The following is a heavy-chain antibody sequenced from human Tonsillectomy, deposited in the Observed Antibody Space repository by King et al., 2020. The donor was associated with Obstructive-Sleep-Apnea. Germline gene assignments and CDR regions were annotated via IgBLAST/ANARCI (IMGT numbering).Heavy chain of an antibody. CDR2: IYHIGGT. CDR1: GYSISSGYY. CDR3: ARGYGGSGIEVWFDP. J-gene: IGHJ5*02. Sequence: VQLQESGPGLVKPSETLSLTCTVSGYSISSGYYWGRIRQPPGKGLEWIGSIYHIGGTHYNPSLKSRVTISVDTSKNQFSLKLSSVTAADTAVYYCARGYGGSGIEVWFDPWGQGTLVTVSS. D-gene: IGHD3-10*01. V-gene: IGHV4-38-2*02.